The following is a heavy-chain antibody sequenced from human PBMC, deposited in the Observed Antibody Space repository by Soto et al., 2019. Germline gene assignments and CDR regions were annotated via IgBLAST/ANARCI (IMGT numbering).Heavy chain of an antibody. Sequence: EVQLVESGGGLIQPGGSLRLSCAVSGFTVSNNYMSWVRQAPGKGLEGVSVIYSGGYTAYGDSVKGRFTISRDNSKNKLSFQINGPQAADPAVFYWAAQPGGGGYWGQGTLVTVSS. J-gene: IGHJ4*02. CDR3: AAQPGGGGY. V-gene: IGHV3-53*01. CDR2: IYSGGYT. CDR1: GFTVSNNY. D-gene: IGHD2-2*01.